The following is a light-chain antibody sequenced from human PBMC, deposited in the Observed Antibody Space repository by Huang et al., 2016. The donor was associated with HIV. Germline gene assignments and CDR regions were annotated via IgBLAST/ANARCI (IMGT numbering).Light chain of an antibody. Sequence: EIVLTQSPDTLSLSPGERATVYCRASQSVNRNYFAWYQQRPGQAPKLRIYGASTRATGIPDRFSGSGSGTDFTLTFSRLAPEDFAVYYCQQFGSSPLYSFGQGTKLEIK. CDR1: QSVNRNY. J-gene: IGKJ2*03. V-gene: IGKV3-20*01. CDR2: GAS. CDR3: QQFGSSPLYS.